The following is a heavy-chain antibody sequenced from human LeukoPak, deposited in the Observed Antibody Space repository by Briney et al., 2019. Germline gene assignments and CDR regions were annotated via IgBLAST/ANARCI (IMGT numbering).Heavy chain of an antibody. D-gene: IGHD5-18*01. V-gene: IGHV3-48*04. CDR1: GFTFSTYS. CDR2: ISSSSSSI. Sequence: GGSLRLSCAASGFTFSTYSMNWVRQAPGKGLEWVSYISSSSSSIYYADSVKGRFTISRDNAKNSLFLQMNSLRAEDTAVYYCAKDPTAMVTYAFDIWGQGTMVTVSS. CDR3: AKDPTAMVTYAFDI. J-gene: IGHJ3*02.